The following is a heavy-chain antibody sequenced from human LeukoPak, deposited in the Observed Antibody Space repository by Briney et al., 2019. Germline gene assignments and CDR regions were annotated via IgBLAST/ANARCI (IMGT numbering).Heavy chain of an antibody. CDR1: GGSFSGYY. V-gene: IGHV4-34*01. CDR3: ARGIAFDI. CDR2: INHSGST. J-gene: IGHJ3*02. Sequence: SETLSLTCAVYGGSFSGYYWSWIRQPPGKGLEWIGEINHSGSTNYNPSLKSRVTIPVDTSKNQFSLKLSSVSAADTAVYYCARGIAFDIWGQGTMVTVSS.